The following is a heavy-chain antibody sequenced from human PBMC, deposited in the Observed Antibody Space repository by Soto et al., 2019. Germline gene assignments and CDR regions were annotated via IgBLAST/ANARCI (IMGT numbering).Heavy chain of an antibody. CDR2: IIPIFGTA. J-gene: IGHJ6*02. CDR1: GGTFSNYA. Sequence: QVQLVQSGAEVKKPGSSVKVSCKASGGTFSNYAINWVRQAPGQGLEWMGGIIPIFGTANYAQKFQGRVTITADKSTSTAYMELSSLRSEDTAVYYGARDFVFRYFAWLPSTSRPNYYYCMDVWGQGTTVTVSS. CDR3: ARDFVFRYFAWLPSTSRPNYYYCMDV. V-gene: IGHV1-69*06. D-gene: IGHD3-9*01.